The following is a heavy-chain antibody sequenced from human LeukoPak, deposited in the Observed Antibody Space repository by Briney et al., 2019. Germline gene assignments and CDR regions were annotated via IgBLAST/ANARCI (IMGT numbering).Heavy chain of an antibody. D-gene: IGHD4-11*01. CDR1: GFTFCDYY. V-gene: IGHV3-11*01. Sequence: GGSLRLSCAASGFTFCDYYMSWIRQAPGKGLEWVSYISSSGSTIYYADSVKGRFTISRDNAKNSLYLQMNSLRAEDTAVYYCARPFDLQDYYYYYYMDVWGKGNTVTVSS. CDR3: ARPFDLQDYYYYYYMDV. J-gene: IGHJ6*03. CDR2: ISSSGSTI.